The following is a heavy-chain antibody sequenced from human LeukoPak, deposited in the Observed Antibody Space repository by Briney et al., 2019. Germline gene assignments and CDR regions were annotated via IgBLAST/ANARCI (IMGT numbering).Heavy chain of an antibody. CDR3: ARGYTCGY. D-gene: IGHD5-18*01. CDR2: IKEDGSEI. J-gene: IGHJ4*02. CDR1: GFTFSTYW. V-gene: IGHV3-7*04. Sequence: GGSLRLSCAASGFTFSTYWMSWVRQAPGKGLEWGANIKEDGSEINYADSVRGRFTISRDNAKNSLYLQMNSLRAEDTAVYYCARGYTCGYWGQGTLVIVSS.